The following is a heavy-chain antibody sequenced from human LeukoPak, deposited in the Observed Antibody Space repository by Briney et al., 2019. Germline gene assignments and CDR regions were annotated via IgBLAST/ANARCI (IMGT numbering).Heavy chain of an antibody. Sequence: GGSLRLSCAASGFTFSSYEMNWVRQAPGQGLEWVSYISSSGSNIYYADSVKGRFTISRDNAKNSLYLQMNSLRAEDTAVYYCAELGITMIGGVWGKGTTVTISS. CDR2: ISSSGSNI. D-gene: IGHD3-10*02. V-gene: IGHV3-48*03. CDR1: GFTFSSYE. CDR3: AELGITMIGGV. J-gene: IGHJ6*04.